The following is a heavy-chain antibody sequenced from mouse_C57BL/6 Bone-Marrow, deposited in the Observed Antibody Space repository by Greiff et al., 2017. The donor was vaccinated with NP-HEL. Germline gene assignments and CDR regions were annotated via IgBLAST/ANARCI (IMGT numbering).Heavy chain of an antibody. Sequence: EVQVVESGAELVRPGASVKLSCTASGFNMKDDYMHWVKQRPEQGLEWIGWIDPENGDTEYASKFQGKATITADTASNTAYLQLSSLTSEDTAVYYCTTGYPYYAMDYWGQGTSVTVSS. J-gene: IGHJ4*01. D-gene: IGHD2-2*01. CDR2: IDPENGDT. CDR1: GFNMKDDY. CDR3: TTGYPYYAMDY. V-gene: IGHV14-4*01.